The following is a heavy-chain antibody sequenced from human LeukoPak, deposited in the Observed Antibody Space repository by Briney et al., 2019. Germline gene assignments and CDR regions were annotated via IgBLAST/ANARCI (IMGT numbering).Heavy chain of an antibody. Sequence: GGSLRLSCAASGFTFSSYGMHWVRQAPGKGLEWVAVISYDGSNKYYADSVKGRFTISRDNSKNTLYRQMNSLRAEDTAVYYCAKDRGSGWYPNWFDPWGQGTLVTVSS. D-gene: IGHD6-19*01. CDR3: AKDRGSGWYPNWFDP. J-gene: IGHJ5*02. CDR1: GFTFSSYG. V-gene: IGHV3-30*18. CDR2: ISYDGSNK.